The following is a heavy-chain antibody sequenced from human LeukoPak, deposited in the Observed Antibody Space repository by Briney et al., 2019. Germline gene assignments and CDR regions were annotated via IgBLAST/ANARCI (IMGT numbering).Heavy chain of an antibody. Sequence: PGGSLRLSCAASGFTFSSYAMSWVRQAPGKGLEWVSAISGSGGSTYYADSVKGRFTISRDNSMNTLYLQMNSLRAEDTAVYYCAREMVETGTTNYWGQGTLVTVSS. CDR3: AREMVETGTTNY. D-gene: IGHD1-1*01. V-gene: IGHV3-23*01. CDR2: ISGSGGST. J-gene: IGHJ4*02. CDR1: GFTFSSYA.